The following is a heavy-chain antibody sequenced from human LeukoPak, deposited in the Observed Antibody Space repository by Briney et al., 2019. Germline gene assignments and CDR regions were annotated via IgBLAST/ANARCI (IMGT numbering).Heavy chain of an antibody. J-gene: IGHJ4*02. CDR2: IYHTGST. CDR3: ARRGRNSSGWQDYL. CDR1: GGSISSYY. V-gene: IGHV4-59*01. D-gene: IGHD6-25*01. Sequence: KPSETLSLTCTVSGGSISSYYWSWIRQPPGKGREWIANIYHTGSTNYNPSLSSRVTISIDTAKSQFSLKLTSVTAADTAVYYCARRGRNSSGWQDYLWGQGTLVTVSS.